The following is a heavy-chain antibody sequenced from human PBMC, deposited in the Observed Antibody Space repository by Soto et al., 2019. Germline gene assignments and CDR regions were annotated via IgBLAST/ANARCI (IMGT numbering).Heavy chain of an antibody. Sequence: QVQLVQSGAELKEPGSSVRVSCRVSGGTFVSSAFAWVRQSLGEGIEWMGGIVPILGTTKYAEKFQGRVTISADESKRTAYLELSSLVLADTAVYFCAKKNPHGDSNKAWLDPWGQRTLVIVSS. V-gene: IGHV1-69*01. D-gene: IGHD2-15*01. CDR1: GGTFVSSA. CDR3: AKKNPHGDSNKAWLDP. CDR2: IVPILGTT. J-gene: IGHJ5*02.